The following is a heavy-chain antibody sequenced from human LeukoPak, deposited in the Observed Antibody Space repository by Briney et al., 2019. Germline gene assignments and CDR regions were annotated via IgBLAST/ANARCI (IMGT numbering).Heavy chain of an antibody. V-gene: IGHV1-2*02. CDR1: GFTFTDYY. CDR3: ARDRAYYYDSSGYYYFDY. CDR2: MYPNSGAT. Sequence: ASVKVSCKASGFTFTDYYIHWVRQAPGQGLEWIGWMYPNSGATDYAQKFQGRVTMTRDTSISTAYMELNRLRSDDTAVYYCARDRAYYYDSSGYYYFDYWGQGTLVTVSS. J-gene: IGHJ4*02. D-gene: IGHD3-22*01.